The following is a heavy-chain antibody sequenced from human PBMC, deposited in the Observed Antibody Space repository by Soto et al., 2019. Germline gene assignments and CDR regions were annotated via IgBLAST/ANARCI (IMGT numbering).Heavy chain of an antibody. J-gene: IGHJ5*02. D-gene: IGHD3-22*01. V-gene: IGHV1-18*01. CDR1: GYTFTSYG. CDR2: ISAYNGNT. Sequence: ASVKVSCKASGYTFTSYGISWVRQAPGQGLEWMGWISAYNGNTNYAQKLQGRVTMTTDTSTSTAYMELRSLRSDDTAVYYCARDRPNLNYYDSSGYYYDWFDPWGQGTLVTVS. CDR3: ARDRPNLNYYDSSGYYYDWFDP.